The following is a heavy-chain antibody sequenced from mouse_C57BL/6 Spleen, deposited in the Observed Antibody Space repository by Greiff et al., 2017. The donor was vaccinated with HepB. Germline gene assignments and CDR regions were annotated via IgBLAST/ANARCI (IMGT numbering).Heavy chain of an antibody. CDR2: IDPSDSYT. J-gene: IGHJ4*01. Sequence: QVQLQQPGAELVKPGASVKLSCKASGYTFTSYWMQWVNQRPGQGLEWIGEIDPSDSYTNYNQKFKGKATLTVDTSSSTAYMQLSSLTSEDSAVYYCARSRDYWGQGTSVTVSS. V-gene: IGHV1-50*01. CDR3: ARSRDY. CDR1: GYTFTSYW.